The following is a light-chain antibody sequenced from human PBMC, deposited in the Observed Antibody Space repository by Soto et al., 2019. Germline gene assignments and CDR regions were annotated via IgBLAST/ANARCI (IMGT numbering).Light chain of an antibody. J-gene: IGKJ4*01. CDR2: DAS. V-gene: IGKV3-11*01. Sequence: EIVLTQSPGTLSLSPGERATLSCRASQSISNYLAWYQHKPGQAPRLLISDASERASGVPARFSGSWSGTDFTLTIGGLEPEDFAVYYCQQRSQWPPLTVGGGTTVEIK. CDR1: QSISNY. CDR3: QQRSQWPPLT.